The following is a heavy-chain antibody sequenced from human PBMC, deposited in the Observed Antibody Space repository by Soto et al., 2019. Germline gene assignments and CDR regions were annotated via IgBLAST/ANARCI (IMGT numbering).Heavy chain of an antibody. D-gene: IGHD1-26*01. CDR2: ISYDGSNK. CDR3: AKDRSRSGSYQDY. Sequence: QVQLVESGGGVVQPGRSLRLSCAASGFTFSSYGMHWVRQAPGKGLEWVAVISYDGSNKYYADSVKGRFTISRDNSKNTLYLQMNSLRAEDTAVYYCAKDRSRSGSYQDYRGQVTLVTVSS. J-gene: IGHJ4*02. V-gene: IGHV3-30*18. CDR1: GFTFSSYG.